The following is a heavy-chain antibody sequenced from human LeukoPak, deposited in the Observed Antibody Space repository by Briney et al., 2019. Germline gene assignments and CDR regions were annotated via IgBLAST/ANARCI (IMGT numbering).Heavy chain of an antibody. J-gene: IGHJ4*02. CDR1: GFTFSSYG. CDR2: ISYDGSNK. Sequence: GGSLSLSCAASGFTFSSYGMHWVRQAPGKGLEWVAVISYDGSNKYYADSVKGRFTISRDNSKNTLYLQMNSLRAEDTAVYYCAKSTLTGYYIFDYWGQGTLVTVSS. CDR3: AKSTLTGYYIFDY. V-gene: IGHV3-30*18. D-gene: IGHD3-9*01.